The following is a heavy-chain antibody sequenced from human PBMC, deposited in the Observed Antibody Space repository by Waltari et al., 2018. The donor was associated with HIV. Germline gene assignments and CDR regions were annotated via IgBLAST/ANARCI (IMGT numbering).Heavy chain of an antibody. Sequence: EVQLVESGGGLVQPGRSLRLSCTASGFTFGDYAMSWSSQAPVKGLVWVGFIRSKAYGGTTEYAASVKGRFTISRYESKSIAYLQMNSLKTEDTAVYYCTRYRIVGAPRFDYWGQGTLVTVSS. CDR3: TRYRIVGAPRFDY. J-gene: IGHJ4*02. CDR1: GFTFGDYA. CDR2: IRSKAYGGTT. D-gene: IGHD1-26*01. V-gene: IGHV3-49*03.